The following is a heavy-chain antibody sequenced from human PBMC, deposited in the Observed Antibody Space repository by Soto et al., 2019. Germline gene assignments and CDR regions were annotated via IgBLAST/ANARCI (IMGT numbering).Heavy chain of an antibody. CDR2: IYYSGST. CDR3: ARRGVSGPVDY. Sequence: ETLSLTCTVSGCSISSYYWSWIRQPPGKGLEWIGYIYYSGSTNYNPSLKSRVTISVDTSKNQFSLKLSSVTAADTAVYYCARRGVSGPVDYWGQGTLVTVSS. J-gene: IGHJ4*02. V-gene: IGHV4-59*08. D-gene: IGHD3-10*01. CDR1: GCSISSYY.